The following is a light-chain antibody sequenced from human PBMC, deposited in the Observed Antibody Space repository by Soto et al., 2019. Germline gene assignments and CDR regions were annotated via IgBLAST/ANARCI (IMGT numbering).Light chain of an antibody. CDR1: RSDVGAYNY. J-gene: IGLJ1*01. V-gene: IGLV2-14*01. CDR2: EVS. Sequence: QSLLTQPASVSGSPGQSFTISCTGARSDVGAYNYVSWYQQHPDKAPKLMIYEVSNRPSGGSNRFSGSKSGNTASLTISGLQAEDEADYYCSSYTSTSTLVFGTGTKVTVL. CDR3: SSYTSTSTLV.